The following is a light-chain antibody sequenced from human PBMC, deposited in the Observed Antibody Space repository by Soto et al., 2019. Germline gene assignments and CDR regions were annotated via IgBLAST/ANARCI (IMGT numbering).Light chain of an antibody. CDR3: SSYTSSIS. CDR2: DVN. J-gene: IGLJ2*01. Sequence: QSALTQPASVSGSPGQSITISCTGTSSDVGGYNYVSWYQQHPGKAPKLMIYDVNTRPSGVSNRFSGSKSGNPASLTASGLQAEDEADYYCSSYTSSISFGGGTKLTVL. CDR1: SSDVGGYNY. V-gene: IGLV2-14*01.